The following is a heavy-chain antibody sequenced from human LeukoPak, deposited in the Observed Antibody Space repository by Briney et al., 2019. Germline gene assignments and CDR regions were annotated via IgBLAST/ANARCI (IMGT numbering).Heavy chain of an antibody. Sequence: GGSLRLSCAASGFTFSSYAMSWLRQAPAKGLEWVSLISCSGGSTYYADSVKGRFTLSRDNSKNTTYLQMNSLRVEDTAVYYCARQLGNCSGDSCYFDFWGQGTLVTVSS. CDR2: ISCSGGST. CDR3: ARQLGNCSGDSCYFDF. CDR1: GFTFSSYA. J-gene: IGHJ4*02. D-gene: IGHD2-15*01. V-gene: IGHV3-23*01.